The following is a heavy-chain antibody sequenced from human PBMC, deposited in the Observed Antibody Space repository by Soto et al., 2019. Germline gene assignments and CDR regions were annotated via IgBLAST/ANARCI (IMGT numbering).Heavy chain of an antibody. J-gene: IGHJ5*02. D-gene: IGHD3-3*01. CDR3: ARDGDPGYSFWSGPLGGGRFDP. Sequence: QVQLVQSGAEVKEPGSSVNVSCKTSGGTFGNTAVTWVRQVPGQGLEWIGGIVPLFGTANYAQKFRGRVMIKADEATSTAYMDLSSLRSDDTAIYYCARDGDPGYSFWSGPLGGGRFDPWGQGTLVTVSS. CDR1: GGTFGNTA. V-gene: IGHV1-69*12. CDR2: IVPLFGTA.